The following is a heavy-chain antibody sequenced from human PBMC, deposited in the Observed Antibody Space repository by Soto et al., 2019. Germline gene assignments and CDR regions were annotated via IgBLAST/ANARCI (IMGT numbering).Heavy chain of an antibody. V-gene: IGHV4-59*08. CDR2: IYYSGST. D-gene: IGHD3-16*02. CDR1: GGSINSYY. Sequence: QVQLQESGPGLVKPSETLSLTCTVSGGSINSYYWSWIRQPPGKGLEWIGYIYYSGSTNYNPSLKIRVPISVHTSKNRFSLKLSSVTAADTAVYYCARLYGLDAFDIWGQGTMVTVSS. J-gene: IGHJ3*02. CDR3: ARLYGLDAFDI.